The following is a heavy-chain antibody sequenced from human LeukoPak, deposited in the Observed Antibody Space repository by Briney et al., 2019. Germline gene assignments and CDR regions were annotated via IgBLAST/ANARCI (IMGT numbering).Heavy chain of an antibody. CDR2: IYYSGST. V-gene: IGHV4-59*01. D-gene: IGHD2-8*01. CDR3: ASTNDAFDI. CDR1: GGSISSNY. Sequence: SETLSLTCTVSGGSISSNYWSWLRQPPGKGLECIGYIYYSGSTNYNPSLKSRVTISVDTSKNQFSLKLSSVTAADTAVYYCASTNDAFDIWGQGTMVTVSS. J-gene: IGHJ3*02.